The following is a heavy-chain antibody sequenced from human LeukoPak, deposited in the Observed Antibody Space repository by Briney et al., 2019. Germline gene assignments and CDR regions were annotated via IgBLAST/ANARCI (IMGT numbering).Heavy chain of an antibody. CDR3: ARDHWELLSSYWYFDL. CDR2: INAGNGNT. Sequence: EASVKVSCKASGYTFTSYAMHWVRQAPGQRLEWMGWINAGNGNTKYSQKFQGRVTITRDTSASTAYMELSSPRSEDTAVYYCARDHWELLSSYWYFDLWGRGTLVTVSS. V-gene: IGHV1-3*01. J-gene: IGHJ2*01. CDR1: GYTFTSYA. D-gene: IGHD1-26*01.